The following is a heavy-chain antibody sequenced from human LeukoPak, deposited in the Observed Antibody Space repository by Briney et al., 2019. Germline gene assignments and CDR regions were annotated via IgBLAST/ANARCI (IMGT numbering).Heavy chain of an antibody. CDR2: ISWNSDSR. J-gene: IGHJ4*02. D-gene: IGHD3-22*01. V-gene: IGHV3-9*01. CDR1: GFTFDDYA. CDR3: ANPRGRYYDSSEDYFDC. Sequence: PGGSLRLSCAASGFTFDDYAMHWVREAPGKGVEWGSGISWNSDSRGYADSVKGRFTISRDNAKNSLYLQMNRLRAEDTALYYCANPRGRYYDSSEDYFDCWGQRTLVTVSS.